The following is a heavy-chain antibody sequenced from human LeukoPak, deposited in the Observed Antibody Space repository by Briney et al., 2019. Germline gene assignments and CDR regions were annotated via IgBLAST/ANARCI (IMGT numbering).Heavy chain of an antibody. V-gene: IGHV3-23*01. CDR3: AKRGVVIRVILVGFHKESYFDS. CDR2: ISGSGGST. D-gene: IGHD3-22*01. J-gene: IGHJ4*02. Sequence: GGSLRLSCAASGFTFSSYRMSWVRQAPGKGLEWVAGISGSGGSTNYADSVKGRFTISRDNAKNTLYLQMNSLRAEDTAVYFCAKRGVVIRVILVGFHKESYFDSWGQGARVTVSS. CDR1: GFTFSSYR.